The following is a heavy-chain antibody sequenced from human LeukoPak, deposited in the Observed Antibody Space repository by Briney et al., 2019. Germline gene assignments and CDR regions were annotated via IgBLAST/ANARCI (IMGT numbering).Heavy chain of an antibody. Sequence: SETLSLTCAVYGGSFSGYYWSWIRQPPGKGLEWIGEINHSGSTNYNPSLKSRVTISVDTSKNQFSLKLSSVTAADTAVYYCASSNWNGVDYWGQGTLVTVSS. V-gene: IGHV4-34*01. CDR3: ASSNWNGVDY. J-gene: IGHJ4*02. D-gene: IGHD1-1*01. CDR1: GGSFSGYY. CDR2: INHSGST.